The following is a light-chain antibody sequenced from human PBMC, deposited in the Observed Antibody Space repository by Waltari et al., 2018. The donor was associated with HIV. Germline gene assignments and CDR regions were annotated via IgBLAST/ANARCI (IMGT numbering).Light chain of an antibody. CDR2: SNN. J-gene: IGLJ2*01. CDR3: AAWTDSLSGVV. Sequence: QSVLTQPPSASGTPGQRVTISCSGSSSNIGSYYVYWYQQLPGTAPKLLIYSNNQRPSGVPDRFSGSKSGTSASLAISGLRPEDEADYYCAAWTDSLSGVVFGGGTKLSVL. V-gene: IGLV1-47*01. CDR1: SSNIGSYY.